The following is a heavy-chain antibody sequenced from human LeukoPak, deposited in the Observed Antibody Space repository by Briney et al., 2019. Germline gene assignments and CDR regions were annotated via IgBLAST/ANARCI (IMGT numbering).Heavy chain of an antibody. V-gene: IGHV4-61*02. CDR1: GGSISSGIYY. CDR2: IYTSGST. CDR3: ARYCSGGNCFSGDAFDI. D-gene: IGHD2-15*01. J-gene: IGHJ3*02. Sequence: PSETLSLTCTVSGGSISSGIYYRTWIRQPAGKGLEWIGRIYTSGSTNYNPSLKSRVTISVDTSKNQFSLKLSSVTAADTAVYYCARYCSGGNCFSGDAFDIWGQGTMVTVSS.